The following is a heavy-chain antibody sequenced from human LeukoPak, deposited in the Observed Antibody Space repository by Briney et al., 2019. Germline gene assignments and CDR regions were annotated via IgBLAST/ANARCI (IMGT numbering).Heavy chain of an antibody. V-gene: IGHV4-61*08. CDR1: GGSISSGGYY. CDR2: IYYSGST. D-gene: IGHD3-22*01. CDR3: AREGASYYDSSGPFDY. J-gene: IGHJ4*02. Sequence: SETLSLTCTVSGGSISSGGYYWSWIRQPPGKGLEWIGYIYYSGSTNYNPSLKSRVTISVDTSKNQFSLKLSSVTAADTAVYYCAREGASYYDSSGPFDYWGQGTLVTVSS.